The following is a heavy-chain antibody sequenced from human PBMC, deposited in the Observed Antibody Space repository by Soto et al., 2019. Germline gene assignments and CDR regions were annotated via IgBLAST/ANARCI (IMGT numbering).Heavy chain of an antibody. CDR2: INHSGST. J-gene: IGHJ4*02. CDR3: ARGLSTVTGY. D-gene: IGHD4-4*01. Sequence: SETLSLTCAVYGGSFSGYYWSWIRQPPGKGLEWIGEINHSGSTNYNPSLKSRVTISVDTSKNQFSLKLSSVTAADTAVYYCARGLSTVTGYWGQGTLVTVSS. V-gene: IGHV4-34*01. CDR1: GGSFSGYY.